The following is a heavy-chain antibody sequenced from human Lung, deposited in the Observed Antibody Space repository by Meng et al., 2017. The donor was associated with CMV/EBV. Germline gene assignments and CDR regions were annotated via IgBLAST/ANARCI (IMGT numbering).Heavy chain of an antibody. Sequence: VQLVELGGGFGTPGGFLRLSCAASVFSFSNAWISWVRQAPGKGLEWVGRITSKTDGGTTDYAAPVKGSFTISRDNSKNTLYLQMNSLKTEDTAVYYCIRNDYSNYWGQGTLVTVSS. V-gene: IGHV3-15*01. J-gene: IGHJ4*02. CDR3: IRNDYSNY. D-gene: IGHD4-11*01. CDR1: VFSFSNAW. CDR2: ITSKTDGGTT.